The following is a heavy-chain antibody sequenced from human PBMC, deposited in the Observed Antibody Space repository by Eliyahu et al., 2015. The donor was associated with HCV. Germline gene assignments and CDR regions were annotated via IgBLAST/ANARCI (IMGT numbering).Heavy chain of an antibody. CDR3: ARSPMRSSSGWYYFDY. CDR1: GYTFTSYA. V-gene: IGHV1-3*01. Sequence: QVQLVQSGAEVKKPGASVKVSCKASGYTFTSYAMHWVRQAPGQRLEWMGWINAGNGNTKYSQKFQGRVTITRDTSASTAYMELSSLRSEDTAVYYCARSPMRSSSGWYYFDYWGQGTLVTVSS. CDR2: INAGNGNT. D-gene: IGHD6-19*01. J-gene: IGHJ4*02.